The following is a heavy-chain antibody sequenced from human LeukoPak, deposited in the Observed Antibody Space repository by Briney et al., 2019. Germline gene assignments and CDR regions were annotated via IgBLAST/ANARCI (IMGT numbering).Heavy chain of an antibody. D-gene: IGHD1-26*01. V-gene: IGHV3-33*06. Sequence: PGGSLRLSCAASGFTFSSYGMHWVRQAPGKGLEWVAVILSDGSKEFYTDSVKGRFTISRDNSKNTLYLQMNSLRAEDTAVYYCAEDYSGTYYRGADYWGQGTLVTVSS. J-gene: IGHJ4*02. CDR2: ILSDGSKE. CDR1: GFTFSSYG. CDR3: AEDYSGTYYRGADY.